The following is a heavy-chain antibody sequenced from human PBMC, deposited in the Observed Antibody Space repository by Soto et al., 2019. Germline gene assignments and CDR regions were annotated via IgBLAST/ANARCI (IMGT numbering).Heavy chain of an antibody. V-gene: IGHV4-31*03. D-gene: IGHD3-22*01. CDR1: GGSLSSGGYY. CDR2: IDYSGST. J-gene: IGHJ3*02. Sequence: QVQLQESGPGLVKPSQPLSLTCTVSGGSLSSGGYYWSWIRQHPGKGLEWIGYIDYSGSTYYNPSLKRRVNISGDTGKKQYSLKLSSETAADTAEYCCAKDYYDSSGYGDAFDIWGQGTMVNVYS. CDR3: AKDYYDSSGYGDAFDI.